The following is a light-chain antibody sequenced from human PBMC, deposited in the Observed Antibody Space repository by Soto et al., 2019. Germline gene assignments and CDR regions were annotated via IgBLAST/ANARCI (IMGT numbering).Light chain of an antibody. Sequence: QSALTQPASVSGSPGQSITISCTVTSSDVGGYNYVSWYQQHPGKAPKFMIYDVSNRPSGVSNRFSGSKSGNTASLTISGLQAEDEADYYYSSYTTSNTRQIVFGTGTKLTVL. V-gene: IGLV2-14*01. CDR1: SSDVGGYNY. CDR2: DVS. CDR3: SSYTTSNTRQIV. J-gene: IGLJ1*01.